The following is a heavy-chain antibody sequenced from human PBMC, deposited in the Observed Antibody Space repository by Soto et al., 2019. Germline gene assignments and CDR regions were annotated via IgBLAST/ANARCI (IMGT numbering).Heavy chain of an antibody. CDR1: GGSISSGDYY. CDR3: ARAPVIVVVPAARAADYYYYYGMDV. Sequence: QVQLQESGPGLVKPSQTLSLTCTVSGGSISSGDYYWSWIRQPPGKGLEWIGYIYYSGSTYYNPSLKSRVTISVDTSKNQFSLKLSSVTAADTAVYYCARAPVIVVVPAARAADYYYYYGMDVWGQGTTVTVSS. D-gene: IGHD2-2*01. CDR2: IYYSGST. V-gene: IGHV4-30-4*01. J-gene: IGHJ6*02.